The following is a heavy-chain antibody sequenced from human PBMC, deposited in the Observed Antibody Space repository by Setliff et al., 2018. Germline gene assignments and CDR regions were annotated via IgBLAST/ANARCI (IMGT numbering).Heavy chain of an antibody. Sequence: GGSLRLSCAASGFTFSNAWMSWVRQAPGKGLEWVGRIKSKTDGGTTDYAAPVKGRFTISRDDSKNTLYLQMNSLKTEDTAVYYCTFYYDTSGYWRGRANYWGQGTLVTVSS. V-gene: IGHV3-15*01. J-gene: IGHJ4*02. CDR1: GFTFSNAW. D-gene: IGHD3-22*01. CDR2: IKSKTDGGTT. CDR3: TFYYDTSGYWRGRANY.